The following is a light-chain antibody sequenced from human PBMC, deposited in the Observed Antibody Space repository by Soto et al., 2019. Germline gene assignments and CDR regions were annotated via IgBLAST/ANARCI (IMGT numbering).Light chain of an antibody. J-gene: IGLJ1*01. CDR2: EVN. V-gene: IGLV2-8*01. CDR3: RSHAASSTG. Sequence: QSVLTQPPSATGSPGQTVAISCTGTSSDVGGYNYVSWYPQHPGKAPKLMIYEVNKRPSEIPDRFSGSTSGNTASLTVSGLQAKHEAYYYCRSHAASSTGFGTGTKIT. CDR1: SSDVGGYNY.